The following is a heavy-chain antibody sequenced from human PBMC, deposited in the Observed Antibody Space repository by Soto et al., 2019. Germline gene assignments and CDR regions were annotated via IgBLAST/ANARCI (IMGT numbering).Heavy chain of an antibody. V-gene: IGHV3-30-3*01. CDR2: ISYDGSNK. Sequence: QVQLVESGGGVVQPGRSLRLSCAASGFTFSSYAMHWVRQAPGKGLEWVAVISYDGSNKYYADSVKGRFTISRDNSKNKLYLQMNSLRAEDTAVYYCAREWVVGAVGGKAGYYYGMDVWGQGTTVTVSS. CDR1: GFTFSSYA. J-gene: IGHJ6*02. D-gene: IGHD1-26*01. CDR3: AREWVVGAVGGKAGYYYGMDV.